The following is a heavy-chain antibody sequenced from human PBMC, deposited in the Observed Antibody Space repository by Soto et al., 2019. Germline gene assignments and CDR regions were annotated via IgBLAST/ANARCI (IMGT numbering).Heavy chain of an antibody. D-gene: IGHD7-27*01. Sequence: PGGSLRLSCAASGFTLSNYWMTWVRQSPGKGLEWVANINKDGSQKNYVDSVKGRFTIARDNGQNSLSLQMNSLRVEDTAVYYCVRELGLAYWGQGALITFYS. CDR1: GFTLSNYW. J-gene: IGHJ4*02. CDR3: VRELGLAY. CDR2: INKDGSQK. V-gene: IGHV3-7*03.